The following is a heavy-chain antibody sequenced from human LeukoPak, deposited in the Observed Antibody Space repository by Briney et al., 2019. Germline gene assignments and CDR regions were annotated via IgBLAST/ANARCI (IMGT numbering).Heavy chain of an antibody. J-gene: IGHJ6*03. Sequence: SETLSLTCTVSGGSISSSSYYWSWIRQPPGKGLEWIGYIYYSGSTNYNPSLKSRVTISVDTSKNQFSLKLSSVTAADTAVYYCARWDCSSTSCYDDYYYYYMDVWGKGTTVTISS. D-gene: IGHD2-2*01. CDR2: IYYSGST. CDR3: ARWDCSSTSCYDDYYYYYMDV. V-gene: IGHV4-61*01. CDR1: GGSISSSSYY.